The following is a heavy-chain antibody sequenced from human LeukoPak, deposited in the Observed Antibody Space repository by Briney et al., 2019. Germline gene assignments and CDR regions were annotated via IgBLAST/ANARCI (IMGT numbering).Heavy chain of an antibody. Sequence: SETLSLTCAVSGGSISSGGYSWSWIRQPPGKGLEWIGYIYYSGSTYYNPSLKSRVTISVGTSKNQFSLKLSSVTAADTAVYYCARVLTTTLSDYYGMDVWGQGTTVTVSS. J-gene: IGHJ6*02. D-gene: IGHD4-17*01. CDR2: IYYSGST. V-gene: IGHV4-31*11. CDR3: ARVLTTTLSDYYGMDV. CDR1: GGSISSGGYS.